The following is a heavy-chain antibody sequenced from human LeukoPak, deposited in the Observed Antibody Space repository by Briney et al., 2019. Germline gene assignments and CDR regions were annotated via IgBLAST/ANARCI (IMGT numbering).Heavy chain of an antibody. CDR1: GFAFSSYA. J-gene: IGHJ4*02. CDR2: ISGSSEII. D-gene: IGHD6-19*01. CDR3: VRDRVGGSFDF. V-gene: IGHV3-48*01. Sequence: GGPLRLSCAASGFAFSSYAINWVRQAPGKRLECLSFISGSSEIIYYADSMKGRFTISRYNAENSLYLQMSGLRAEDTAVYYCVRDRVGGSFDFWGQVTLVTVSS.